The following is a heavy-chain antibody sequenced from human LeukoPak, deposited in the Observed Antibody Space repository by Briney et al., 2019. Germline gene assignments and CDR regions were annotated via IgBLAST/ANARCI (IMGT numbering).Heavy chain of an antibody. D-gene: IGHD1-26*01. Sequence: GGSLRLSCAASGFTFSAYIMNWVRQAPGKGLEWVSSISSSSTYIYYADSVKGRFTISRDNAKNSLYLQTNILRAEDTAVYYCARAGDSGSYLFFDYWGQGTLVTVSS. J-gene: IGHJ4*02. CDR2: ISSSSTYI. CDR1: GFTFSAYI. V-gene: IGHV3-21*01. CDR3: ARAGDSGSYLFFDY.